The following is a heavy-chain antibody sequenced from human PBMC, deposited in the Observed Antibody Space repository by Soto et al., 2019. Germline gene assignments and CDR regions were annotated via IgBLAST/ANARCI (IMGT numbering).Heavy chain of an antibody. J-gene: IGHJ6*02. Sequence: SETLSLTCTVSGGSISSGVYYWSWIRQHPGKGLEWIGYIYYSGTTYYNPPLKSRVTISVDTSKNQFSLRLSSVTAADTAVYYCARHKDCSGGSCNAVGYYYGLDVWGQGTTVTVSS. D-gene: IGHD2-15*01. CDR1: GGSISSGVYY. CDR2: IYYSGTT. CDR3: ARHKDCSGGSCNAVGYYYGLDV. V-gene: IGHV4-39*01.